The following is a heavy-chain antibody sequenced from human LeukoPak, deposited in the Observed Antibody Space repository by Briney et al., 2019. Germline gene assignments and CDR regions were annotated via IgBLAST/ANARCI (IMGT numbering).Heavy chain of an antibody. CDR2: ISGSGGST. Sequence: GGSLRLSCAASGFTFSSYAMSWVRQAPGKGLDWVSAISGSGGSTYYADSVKGRFTISRDNSKNTLYLQMNSLRAEDTAVYYCAKTIVGATRTQYYFDYWGQGTLVTVSS. CDR3: AKTIVGATRTQYYFDY. D-gene: IGHD1-26*01. V-gene: IGHV3-23*01. CDR1: GFTFSSYA. J-gene: IGHJ4*02.